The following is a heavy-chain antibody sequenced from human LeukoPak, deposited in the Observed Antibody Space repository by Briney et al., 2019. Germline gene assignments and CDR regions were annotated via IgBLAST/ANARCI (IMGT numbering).Heavy chain of an antibody. CDR1: GFIFSSHA. Sequence: GGSLRLSCTASGFIFSSHAMHWVRQAPGKGLQWVSVISYTGNSDYYTDSVRGRFTISRDNSKNTLFLHMSSLEPEDTAVYYCVREDMATMSFDFWGQGTLVTVSS. J-gene: IGHJ4*02. V-gene: IGHV3-30*04. CDR2: ISYTGNSD. CDR3: VREDMATMSFDF. D-gene: IGHD5-24*01.